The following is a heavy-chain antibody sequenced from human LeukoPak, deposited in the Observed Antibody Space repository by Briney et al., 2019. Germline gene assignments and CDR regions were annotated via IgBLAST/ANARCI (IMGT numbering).Heavy chain of an antibody. J-gene: IGHJ6*03. CDR1: GGSISSYY. CDR3: ARLGITMVRGVIGLYYYYYYMDV. V-gene: IGHV4-34*01. D-gene: IGHD3-10*01. CDR2: INHSGST. Sequence: SETLSLTCTVSGGSISSYYWSWIRQPPGKGLEWIGEINHSGSTNYNPSLKSRVTISVDTSKNQFSLKLSSVTAADTAVYYCARLGITMVRGVIGLYYYYYYMDVWGKGTTVTVSS.